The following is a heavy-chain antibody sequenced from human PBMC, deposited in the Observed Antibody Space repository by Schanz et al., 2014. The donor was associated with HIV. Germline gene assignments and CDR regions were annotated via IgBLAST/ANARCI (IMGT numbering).Heavy chain of an antibody. V-gene: IGHV3-30*03. Sequence: QVQLVESGGGVVQPGRSLRLSCAASGFTFSSFGMHWVRQAPGKGLEWVAVISYDGSSKYYADSVKGRFTISRDDSMNTLHLQMNSLKTEDTAVYFCAREAYSGSRGLWNYYYYYGMDVWGQGTTVTVSS. J-gene: IGHJ6*02. CDR3: AREAYSGSRGLWNYYYYYGMDV. CDR2: ISYDGSSK. D-gene: IGHD3-10*01. CDR1: GFTFSSFG.